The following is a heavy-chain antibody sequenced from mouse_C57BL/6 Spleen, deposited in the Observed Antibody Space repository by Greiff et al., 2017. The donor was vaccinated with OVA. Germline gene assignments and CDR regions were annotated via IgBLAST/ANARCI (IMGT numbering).Heavy chain of an antibody. J-gene: IGHJ2*01. V-gene: IGHV1-82*01. Sequence: QVQLQQSGPELVKPGASVKISCKASGYAFSSSWMNWVKQRPGKGLEWIGRIYPGDGDTNYNGKFKGKATLTSAKSSRPASMQLSSLTSEVSAVCFSARDDYGSFDYWGQGTTLTVSS. CDR2: IYPGDGDT. D-gene: IGHD1-1*01. CDR1: GYAFSSSW. CDR3: ARDDYGSFDY.